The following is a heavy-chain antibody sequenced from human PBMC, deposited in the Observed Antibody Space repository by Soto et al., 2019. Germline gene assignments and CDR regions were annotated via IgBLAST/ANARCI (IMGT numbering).Heavy chain of an antibody. CDR2: ISGSSGST. J-gene: IGHJ4*02. Sequence: GGSLRLSCVASGFTFSNYAMGWVRQAPGKGLEWVSTISGSSGSTNYADSVKGRFTISRDNSKNTVFLQMNSLRAEDTAVYYCAKLPLRLYYFDNWGQGTVVTVSS. V-gene: IGHV3-23*01. CDR3: AKLPLRLYYFDN. CDR1: GFTFSNYA.